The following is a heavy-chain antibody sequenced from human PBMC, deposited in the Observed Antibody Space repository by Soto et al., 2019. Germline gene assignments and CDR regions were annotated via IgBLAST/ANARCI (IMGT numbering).Heavy chain of an antibody. Sequence: QLRLQESGPGLVKSSETLSLTCTVSGGSVRSSSYYWGWIRQPPGKGLEWIASIYYSGGPVNNPALKSRVTMSIDTYTKQFSLKMNSVTAADTAVYYCARHEGGAAADRPLDYRGQGTLVTVSS. CDR3: ARHEGGAAADRPLDY. D-gene: IGHD6-13*01. CDR2: IYYSGGP. CDR1: GGSVRSSSYY. J-gene: IGHJ4*02. V-gene: IGHV4-39*01.